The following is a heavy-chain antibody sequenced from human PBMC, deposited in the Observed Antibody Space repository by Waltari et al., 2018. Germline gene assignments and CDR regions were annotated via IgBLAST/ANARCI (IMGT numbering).Heavy chain of an antibody. CDR3: ATHRGIVVVPAADL. D-gene: IGHD2-2*01. Sequence: EVQLLESGGGLVQPGGSLRLSCAASGFTFSSYAMSWVRQAPGKGLEWVSAISGSGGSTYYADSVKGRFTISRDKSKNTLDLQRNSLRAEDTAVYYCATHRGIVVVPAADLWGQGTLVTISS. V-gene: IGHV3-23*01. CDR2: ISGSGGST. J-gene: IGHJ4*02. CDR1: GFTFSSYA.